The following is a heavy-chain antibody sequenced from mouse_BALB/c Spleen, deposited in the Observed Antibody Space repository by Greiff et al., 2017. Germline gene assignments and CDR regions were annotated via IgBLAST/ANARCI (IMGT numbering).Heavy chain of an antibody. CDR2: IDPFNGGT. J-gene: IGHJ2*01. CDR1: GYSFTSYY. CDR3: AREAYFDY. Sequence: EVQLQQSGPELMKPGASVKISCKASGYSFTSYYMHWVKQSHGKSLEWIGYIDPFNGGTSYNQKFKGKATLTVDKSSSTAYMHLSSLTSEDSAVYYCAREAYFDYWGQGTTLTVSS. V-gene: IGHV1S135*01.